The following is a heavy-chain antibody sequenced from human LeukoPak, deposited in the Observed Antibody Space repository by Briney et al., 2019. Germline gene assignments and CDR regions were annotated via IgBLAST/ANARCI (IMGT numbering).Heavy chain of an antibody. V-gene: IGHV4-39*07. CDR2: IYYSGST. CDR1: GGSISSSSYY. CDR3: ARDWTDSSGYNWFDP. J-gene: IGHJ5*02. D-gene: IGHD3-22*01. Sequence: SETLSLTCTVSGGSISSSSYYWGWIRQPPGKGLEWIGSIYYSGSTYYNPSLKSRVTISVDTSKNQFSLKLSSVTAADTAVYYCARDWTDSSGYNWFDPWGQGTLVTVSS.